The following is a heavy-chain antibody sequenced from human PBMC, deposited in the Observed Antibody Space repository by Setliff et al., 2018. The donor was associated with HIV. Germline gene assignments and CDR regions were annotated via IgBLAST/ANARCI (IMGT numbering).Heavy chain of an antibody. D-gene: IGHD3-10*01. CDR1: GYTFTSYG. CDR2: ISAYNGNT. J-gene: IGHJ4*02. CDR3: ARDYGSGSPHDY. Sequence: GASVKVSCKASGYTFTSYGISWARQASGQGLEWMGWISAYNGNTNYAQKLQGRVTMTTDTSTSAAYMELRSLRSDDTAVYYCARDYGSGSPHDYWGQGTLVTVSS. V-gene: IGHV1-18*01.